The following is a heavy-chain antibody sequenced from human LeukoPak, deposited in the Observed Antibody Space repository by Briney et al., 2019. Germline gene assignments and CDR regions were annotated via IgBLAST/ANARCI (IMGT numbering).Heavy chain of an antibody. Sequence: ASVKVSCKASGYTFTSYAISWVRQAPGQGLEWMGGIIPIFGTANYAQKFQGRVTITADESTSTAYMELSSLRSEDTAVYYCAIEGYYDSSGYYGYWGQGTLVTVSS. CDR2: IIPIFGTA. V-gene: IGHV1-69*13. J-gene: IGHJ4*02. CDR1: GYTFTSYA. CDR3: AIEGYYDSSGYYGY. D-gene: IGHD3-22*01.